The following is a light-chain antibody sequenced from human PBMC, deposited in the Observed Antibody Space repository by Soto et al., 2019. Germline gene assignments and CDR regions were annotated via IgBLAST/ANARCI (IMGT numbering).Light chain of an antibody. Sequence: QSVLTQPRSVSGSPGQSVTISCTGTSSDVGDYNYVSWYQQYPGKAPKLMIYDVSKRPSGVPDRFSGSKSGNTASLTISGLQAEDEADYYCCSYAGRYTPDVFGTGTKLTVL. CDR1: SSDVGDYNY. V-gene: IGLV2-11*01. CDR3: CSYAGRYTPDV. CDR2: DVS. J-gene: IGLJ1*01.